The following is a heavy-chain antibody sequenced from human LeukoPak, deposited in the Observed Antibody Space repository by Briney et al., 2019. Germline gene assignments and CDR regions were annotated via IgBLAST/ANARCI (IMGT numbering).Heavy chain of an antibody. CDR2: ISYDGSNK. D-gene: IGHD4-17*01. CDR1: GFTFSSYG. V-gene: IGHV3-30*18. CDR3: AKDRAHDYGDYTYGTFDY. J-gene: IGHJ4*02. Sequence: GSLRLSCAASGFTFSSYGMHWVRQAPGKGLEWVAVISYDGSNKYYADSVKGRFTISRDNSKNTLYLQMNSLRAEDTAVYYCAKDRAHDYGDYTYGTFDYWGQGTLVTVSS.